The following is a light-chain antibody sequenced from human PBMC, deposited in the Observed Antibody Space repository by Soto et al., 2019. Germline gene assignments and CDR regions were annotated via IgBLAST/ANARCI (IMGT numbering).Light chain of an antibody. Sequence: EIVLTQSPGTLCLAPGERATLSCRASQSVSSSYLAWYQQKPGQAPRLLIYGASSRATGIPDRFSGSGSGTDFTLTISRLEPEDSAVYYCQQYGSSPATFGQGTKVDIK. V-gene: IGKV3-20*01. CDR2: GAS. J-gene: IGKJ1*01. CDR3: QQYGSSPAT. CDR1: QSVSSSY.